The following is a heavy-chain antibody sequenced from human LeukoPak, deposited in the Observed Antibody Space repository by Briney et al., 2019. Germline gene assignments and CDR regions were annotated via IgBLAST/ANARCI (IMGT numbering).Heavy chain of an antibody. CDR2: IIPIFGTA. J-gene: IGHJ4*02. CDR3: AREKSLGDFWSGYSEY. Sequence: GASVKVSCKASGGTFSSYAISWVRQAPGQGLEWMGGIIPIFGTANYAQKFQGRVTITADESTSTVYMELSSLRSEDTAVYYCAREKSLGDFWSGYSEYWGQGTLVTVSS. CDR1: GGTFSSYA. V-gene: IGHV1-69*01. D-gene: IGHD3-3*01.